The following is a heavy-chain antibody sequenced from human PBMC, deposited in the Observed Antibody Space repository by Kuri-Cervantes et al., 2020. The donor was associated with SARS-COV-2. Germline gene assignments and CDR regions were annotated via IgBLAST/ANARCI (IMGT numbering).Heavy chain of an antibody. V-gene: IGHV4-34*01. CDR3: ASLASQQLGVDY. D-gene: IGHD6-13*01. CDR1: GGSFSGYY. CDR2: INHSGST. J-gene: IGHJ4*02. Sequence: SETLSLTCAVYGGSFSGYYWSWIRQPPGKGLEWIGEINHSGSTNYNPSLKSRVTVSVDTSKNQFSLKLSSVTAADTAVYYCASLASQQLGVDYWGQGTLVTVSS.